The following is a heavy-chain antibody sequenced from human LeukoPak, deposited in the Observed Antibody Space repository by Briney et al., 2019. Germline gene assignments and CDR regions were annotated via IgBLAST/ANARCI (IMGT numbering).Heavy chain of an antibody. J-gene: IGHJ4*02. CDR1: GFTVSSNY. Sequence: GGSLRLSCAASGFTVSSNYMSWVRQAPGKGLEWVSVIYSGGSTYYADSVKGRFTISRDNAKNSLSLQMNSLRAEDTAVYYCARSPPYCSSTSCYAGDYWGQGTLVTVSS. D-gene: IGHD2-2*01. V-gene: IGHV3-53*01. CDR3: ARSPPYCSSTSCYAGDY. CDR2: IYSGGST.